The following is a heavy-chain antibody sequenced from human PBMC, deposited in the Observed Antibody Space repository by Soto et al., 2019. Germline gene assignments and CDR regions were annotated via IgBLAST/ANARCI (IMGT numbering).Heavy chain of an antibody. CDR2: IIPIFGTA. J-gene: IGHJ5*02. V-gene: IGHV1-69*13. CDR3: AGDPSGSYYLDP. Sequence: ASVKVSRKASGGTFSSYAISWVRQAPGQGLEWMGGIIPIFGTANYAQKFQGRVTITADESTSTAYMELSSLGSEDTAVYYCAGDPSGSYYLDPWGQGTLVTVSS. D-gene: IGHD1-26*01. CDR1: GGTFSSYA.